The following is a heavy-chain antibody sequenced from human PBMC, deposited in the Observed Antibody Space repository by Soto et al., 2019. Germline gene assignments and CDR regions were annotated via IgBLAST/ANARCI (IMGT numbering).Heavy chain of an antibody. CDR3: VRDSHGDY. Sequence: EVQLVDSWGGLVQPRGSLRLSCAGAGVTFSNYWMHWVRQAPGKGLEWVSRIDHDGPTDYADSVRGRFTLSRDNAENTLYLQMNSLRPEDTAVYYCVRDSHGDYWGQGTLVIVSS. CDR2: IDHDGPT. V-gene: IGHV3-74*01. CDR1: GVTFSNYW. J-gene: IGHJ4*02.